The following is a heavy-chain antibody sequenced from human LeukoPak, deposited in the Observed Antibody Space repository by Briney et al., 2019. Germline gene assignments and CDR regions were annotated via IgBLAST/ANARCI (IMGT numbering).Heavy chain of an antibody. J-gene: IGHJ3*02. D-gene: IGHD1-26*01. CDR2: IYSGGST. Sequence: PGGSLRLSCAASGFTVSSNYISWVRQAPGKGLEWVSVIYSGGSTYYADSVKGRFTISRDNSKNTLYLQMNSLRAEDTAVYYCARDASGSWTDAFDIWGQGTMVTVSS. V-gene: IGHV3-66*01. CDR1: GFTVSSNY. CDR3: ARDASGSWTDAFDI.